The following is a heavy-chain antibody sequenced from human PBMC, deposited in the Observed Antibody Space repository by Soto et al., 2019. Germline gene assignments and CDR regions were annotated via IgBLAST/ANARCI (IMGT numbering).Heavy chain of an antibody. D-gene: IGHD5-12*01. J-gene: IGHJ4*02. V-gene: IGHV1-2*04. CDR2: INPNSGGT. CDR3: ARDGINSGYDFDY. CDR1: GYTFTGYY. Sequence: ASVKVSCKASGYTFTGYYMHWVRQAPGQGLEWMGWINPNSGGTNYAQKFQGWVTMTRDTSISTAYMELSRLRSDDTAVYYCARDGINSGYDFDYWGQGTLVTVSS.